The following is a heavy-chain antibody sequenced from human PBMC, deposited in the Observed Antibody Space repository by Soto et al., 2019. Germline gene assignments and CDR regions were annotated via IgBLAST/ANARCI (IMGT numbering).Heavy chain of an antibody. CDR2: FDPEDGET. CDR3: SMVSDCVFGI. V-gene: IGHV1-24*01. J-gene: IGHJ3*02. D-gene: IGHD2-21*02. Sequence: GASVKVSCKVSGYTLTEFSMHWVRQAPGKGLEWMGGFDPEDGETIYAQKFQGRVTMTEDTSTDTAYMELSSLRSEDRAVYYWSMVSDCVFGIWGQRRMVPGSS. CDR1: GYTLTEFS.